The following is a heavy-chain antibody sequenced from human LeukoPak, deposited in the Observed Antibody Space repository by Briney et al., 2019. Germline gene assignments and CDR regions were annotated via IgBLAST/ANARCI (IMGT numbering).Heavy chain of an antibody. V-gene: IGHV4-4*09. Sequence: SETLSLTCTVSGGSISGAYWSWIRQPPGKGLEWIGYIYSSGITNYNPSLKSRVTMSVDTSKNQFSLNLSSVTAADTAVYYCARRIASAYALDSWGPGTLVTVSS. D-gene: IGHD3-16*01. CDR3: ARRIASAYALDS. J-gene: IGHJ4*02. CDR1: GGSISGAY. CDR2: IYSSGIT.